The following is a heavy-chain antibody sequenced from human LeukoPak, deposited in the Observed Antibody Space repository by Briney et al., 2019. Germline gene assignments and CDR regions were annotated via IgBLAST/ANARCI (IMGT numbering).Heavy chain of an antibody. CDR2: IYTSGST. V-gene: IGHV4-39*07. Sequence: SETLSLTCTVSGGSISSSSYYWGWIRQPPGKGLEWIGSIYTSGSTNYNPSLKSRFTMSVDTSKNQFSLKLSSVTAADTAVYYCARAKTYYYDSSGYRQYYFDYWGQGTLVTVSS. CDR3: ARAKTYYYDSSGYRQYYFDY. CDR1: GGSISSSSYY. D-gene: IGHD3-22*01. J-gene: IGHJ4*02.